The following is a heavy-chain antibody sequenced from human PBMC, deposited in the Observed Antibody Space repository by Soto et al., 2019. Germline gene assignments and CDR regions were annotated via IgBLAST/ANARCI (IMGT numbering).Heavy chain of an antibody. CDR1: GGSFSGYY. Sequence: SETLSLTCAVYGGSFSGYYWSWIRQPPGKGLEWIGEINHSGSTNYNPSLKSRVTISVDTSKNQFSLKLSSVTAADAAVYYCARLDIVVVPAANGRYYYYYGMDVWGQGTTVTVSS. J-gene: IGHJ6*02. CDR3: ARLDIVVVPAANGRYYYYYGMDV. D-gene: IGHD2-2*01. V-gene: IGHV4-34*01. CDR2: INHSGST.